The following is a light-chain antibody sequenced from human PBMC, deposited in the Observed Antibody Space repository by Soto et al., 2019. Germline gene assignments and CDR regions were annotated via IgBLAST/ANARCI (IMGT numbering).Light chain of an antibody. CDR1: QSVSSNH. J-gene: IGKJ1*01. V-gene: IGKV3-20*01. CDR3: QQYSNSRT. CDR2: GAS. Sequence: MVLTHSPGTLSLSPVHRTTVSCRASQSVSSNHLAWYQQKPGQAPRLLIYGASSRATGIPVRFSGSGSETDFTLTITRLEPEDFAVYYCQQYSNSRTFGQGTKVDIK.